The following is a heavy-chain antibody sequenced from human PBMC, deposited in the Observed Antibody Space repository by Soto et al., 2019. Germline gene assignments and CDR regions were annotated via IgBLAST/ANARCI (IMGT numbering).Heavy chain of an antibody. V-gene: IGHV1-18*01. J-gene: IGHJ6*02. Sequence: VASVKVSCKASGYTFTSYGISWVRQAPGQGLEWMGWISAYNGNTNYAQKLQGRVTMTTDTSTSTAYMELRSLRSDDTAVYYCARDPPDFWSGPNKAFYYYYGMDVWGQGTTVTVSS. CDR2: ISAYNGNT. CDR1: GYTFTSYG. D-gene: IGHD3-3*01. CDR3: ARDPPDFWSGPNKAFYYYYGMDV.